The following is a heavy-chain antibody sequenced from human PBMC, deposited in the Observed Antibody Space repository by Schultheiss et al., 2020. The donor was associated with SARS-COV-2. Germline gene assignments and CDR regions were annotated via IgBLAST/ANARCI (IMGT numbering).Heavy chain of an antibody. V-gene: IGHV3-48*03. D-gene: IGHD6-19*01. Sequence: GESLKISCAASGFIFSSYEMNWVRQAPGKGLEWLSYISSSGSTIYYADSVKGRFTISRDNAKNSLYLQMNSLRAEDTAVYYCAGWYNAFDIWGQGTMVTVSS. CDR1: GFIFSSYE. CDR3: AGWYNAFDI. CDR2: ISSSGSTI. J-gene: IGHJ3*02.